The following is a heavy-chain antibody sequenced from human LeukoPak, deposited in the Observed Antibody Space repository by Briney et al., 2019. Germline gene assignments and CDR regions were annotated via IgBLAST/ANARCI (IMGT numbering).Heavy chain of an antibody. Sequence: SSQTLSLTCTVSGGSISSGDYYWSWIRQPPGKGLEWIGYIYYSGSTYYNPSLKSRVTIPVDTSKNQFSLKLSSVTAADTAVYYCARGGDYGDRGWFDPWGQGTLVTVSS. D-gene: IGHD4-17*01. CDR3: ARGGDYGDRGWFDP. V-gene: IGHV4-30-4*08. CDR2: IYYSGST. CDR1: GGSISSGDYY. J-gene: IGHJ5*02.